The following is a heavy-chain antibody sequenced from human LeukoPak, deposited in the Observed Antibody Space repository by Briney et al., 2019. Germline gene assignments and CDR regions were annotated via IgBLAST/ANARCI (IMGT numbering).Heavy chain of an antibody. Sequence: PGGSLRLSCEVSGFTFRNYGMNWVRQAPGKGLEWVAVISYDGINEYYVDSVKGRFTISRDNSKNSLYLRMESLTIEDTAVYYCATGRVDYGDYGVVKHWGQGTLVTVSS. D-gene: IGHD4-17*01. CDR1: GFTFRNYG. V-gene: IGHV3-30*03. CDR2: ISYDGINE. CDR3: ATGRVDYGDYGVVKH. J-gene: IGHJ1*01.